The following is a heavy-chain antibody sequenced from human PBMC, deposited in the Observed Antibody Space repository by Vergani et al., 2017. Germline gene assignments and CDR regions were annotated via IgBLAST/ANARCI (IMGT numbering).Heavy chain of an antibody. V-gene: IGHV4-34*01. CDR1: GGSFSGYY. CDR2: INHSGST. Sequence: QVQLQQWGAGLLKPSETLSLTCAVYGGSFSGYYWSWIRQPPGKGLEWIGEINHSGSTNYNPSLKSRVTISVDTSTNQFSLKLSSVTAGDTAVYYCARGRRGVRGPRLNDWFDPWGQGTLVTVSS. CDR3: ARGRRGVRGPRLNDWFDP. D-gene: IGHD3-10*01. J-gene: IGHJ5*02.